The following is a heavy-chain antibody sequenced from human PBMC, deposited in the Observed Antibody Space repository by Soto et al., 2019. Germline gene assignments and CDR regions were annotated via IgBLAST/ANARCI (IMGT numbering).Heavy chain of an antibody. CDR1: GFTFSSYA. J-gene: IGHJ5*02. V-gene: IGHV3-64*01. CDR3: ARVKMRRLWCGESTHWFDP. CDR2: ISSNGCST. Sequence: GGSLRLSCAASGFTFSSYAMHWVRQAPGKGLEYVAAISSNGCSTYYANSVKGRFTISRDNSKNTLYLQMGSLRAEDMAVYAGARVKMRRLWCGESTHWFDPWGQGTLVTVSS. D-gene: IGHD3-10*01.